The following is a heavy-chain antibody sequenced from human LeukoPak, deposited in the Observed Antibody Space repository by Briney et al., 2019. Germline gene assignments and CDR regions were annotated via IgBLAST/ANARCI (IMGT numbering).Heavy chain of an antibody. Sequence: SETLSLTCTVSGGSISGYYWSWIRQSPGKGLEWIGYISYSGSTNYNPSLKSRVTISVDTSKNQFSLKLSSVTAADTAVYYCARPRGYDYDCWGQGTLVTVSS. CDR2: ISYSGST. CDR1: GGSISGYY. D-gene: IGHD5-12*01. J-gene: IGHJ4*02. V-gene: IGHV4-59*12. CDR3: ARPRGYDYDC.